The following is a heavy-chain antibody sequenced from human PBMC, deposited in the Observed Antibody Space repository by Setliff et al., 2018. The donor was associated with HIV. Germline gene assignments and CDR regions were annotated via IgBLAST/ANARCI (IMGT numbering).Heavy chain of an antibody. J-gene: IGHJ3*02. CDR3: ARRRPPGALDM. Sequence: GGSLRLSCAASGFPFSAYAMHWVRQAPGKGLEWVAVISSDGSNKFYADSVKGRFTISRDNSKNTLYLQINRLRDEDTAVFYCARRRPPGALDMWGQGTVVTVSS. V-gene: IGHV3-30*04. CDR1: GFPFSAYA. CDR2: ISSDGSNK.